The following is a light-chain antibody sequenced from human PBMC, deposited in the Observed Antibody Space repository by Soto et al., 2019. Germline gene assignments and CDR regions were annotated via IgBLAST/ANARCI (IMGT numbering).Light chain of an antibody. V-gene: IGKV3-20*01. CDR3: QHYDSLPIT. CDR2: GAS. Sequence: EIVLTQSPGTLSLSPGDRATLSCRASQTISSTYLAWYQQNPGQAPRLLIYGASSRATGVPDRFSGGGSGTDFTLTISRLEPEDFAVFYCQHYDSLPITFGQGTRLEIK. J-gene: IGKJ5*01. CDR1: QTISSTY.